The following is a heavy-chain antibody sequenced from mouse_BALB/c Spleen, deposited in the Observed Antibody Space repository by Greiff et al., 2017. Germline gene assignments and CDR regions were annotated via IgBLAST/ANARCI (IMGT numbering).Heavy chain of an antibody. Sequence: EVQLVESGGGLVKPGGSLKLSCAASGFTFSDYYMYWVRQTPEKRLELVATISDGGSYTYYPDSVKGRFTISRDNAKNNLYLQMSSLKSEDTAMYYCAREGNSYYFDYWGQGTTLTVSS. V-gene: IGHV5-4*02. D-gene: IGHD2-1*01. CDR1: GFTFSDYY. J-gene: IGHJ2*01. CDR2: ISDGGSYT. CDR3: AREGNSYYFDY.